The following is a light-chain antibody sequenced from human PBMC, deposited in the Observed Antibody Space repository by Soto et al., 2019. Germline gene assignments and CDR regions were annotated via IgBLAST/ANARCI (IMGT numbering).Light chain of an antibody. Sequence: QSALAQPPSGSGAPGQRVTISCTGSNSNIGAGYDVHWYQQLPGTAPKLLIYGNSNRPSGVPDRFSGSKSGTSASLTITGLQAEDEADYYCQSYGDRLSSYVFGTGPKVIVL. J-gene: IGLJ1*01. CDR1: NSNIGAGYD. CDR3: QSYGDRLSSYV. V-gene: IGLV1-40*01. CDR2: GNS.